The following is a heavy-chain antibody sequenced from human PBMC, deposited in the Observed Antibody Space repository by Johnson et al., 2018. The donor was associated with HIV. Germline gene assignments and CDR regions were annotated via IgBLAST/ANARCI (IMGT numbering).Heavy chain of an antibody. CDR3: ARAFGQPRVAITI. J-gene: IGHJ3*02. V-gene: IGHV3-30-3*01. CDR2: ISYDGSNK. D-gene: IGHD3-10*01. Sequence: QVQLVESGGGVVQPGRSLRLSCAASGFTFSSYAMHWVRQAPGKGLEWVAVISYDGSNKYYADSVKGRFTISRDNSKNTLYLQMNSLRAEDTAVYYCARAFGQPRVAITIWGQGTMVTVSS. CDR1: GFTFSSYA.